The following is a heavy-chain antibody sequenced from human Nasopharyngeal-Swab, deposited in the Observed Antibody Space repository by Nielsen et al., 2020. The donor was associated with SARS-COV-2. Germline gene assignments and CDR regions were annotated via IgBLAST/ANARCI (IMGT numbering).Heavy chain of an antibody. J-gene: IGHJ4*02. CDR1: GFTFSSYW. Sequence: GGSLRLSCAASGFTFSSYWIHWVRQAPGKGLVRVSRIDSDGSGTTYADSVKGRFTTTRDNAKNTVYLQMNSLRVDDTAVYYCVRDGAAKGFDYWGQGTLVTVSS. CDR3: VRDGAAKGFDY. CDR2: IDSDGSGT. V-gene: IGHV3-74*01. D-gene: IGHD1-26*01.